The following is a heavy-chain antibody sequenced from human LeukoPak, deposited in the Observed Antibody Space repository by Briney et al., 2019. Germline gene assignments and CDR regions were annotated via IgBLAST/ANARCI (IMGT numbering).Heavy chain of an antibody. J-gene: IGHJ3*02. CDR3: VTAYAFDI. D-gene: IGHD1-20*01. V-gene: IGHV3-23*01. Sequence: GGSLRLSWAASGVTFSSYARSWVRHAPGKGLEWVSAISGSGGSTYYADSVKGRFTVSRDNSKNTLYLQMNSLRAADTAVYYCVTAYAFDIWGQGTMVTVSS. CDR2: ISGSGGST. CDR1: GVTFSSYA.